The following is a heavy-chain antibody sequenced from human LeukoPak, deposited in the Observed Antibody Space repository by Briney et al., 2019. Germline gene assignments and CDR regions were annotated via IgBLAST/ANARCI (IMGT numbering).Heavy chain of an antibody. J-gene: IGHJ4*02. D-gene: IGHD3-3*01. Sequence: SETLSLTCTVSGDSISSYYWSWIRQPPGKGLEWIGYIYYSGSTNYNPSLKSRVTISVDTSKNQFSLKLSSVTAADTAVYYCASGHDFWSGYYPLDYWGQGTLVTVSS. V-gene: IGHV4-59*12. CDR3: ASGHDFWSGYYPLDY. CDR2: IYYSGST. CDR1: GDSISSYY.